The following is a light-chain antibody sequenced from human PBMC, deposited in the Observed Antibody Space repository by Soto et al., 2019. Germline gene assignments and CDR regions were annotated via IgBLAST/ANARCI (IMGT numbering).Light chain of an antibody. J-gene: IGLJ3*02. V-gene: IGLV1-40*01. CDR2: GNI. CDR1: SSDIGAGYD. CDR3: QSYDSSLGGSKGV. Sequence: HSVLTQPPSMSGAPGQRVTISCTGSSSDIGAGYDVHWYQQFPGTAPKLLIYGNINRPSGVPDRFSGSKSGTSSSLAITGLQAEDEADYYCQSYDSSLGGSKGVFGGGTKLTVL.